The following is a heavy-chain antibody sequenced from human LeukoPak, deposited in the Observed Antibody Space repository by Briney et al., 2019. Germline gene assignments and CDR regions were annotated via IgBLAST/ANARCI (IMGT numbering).Heavy chain of an antibody. CDR3: ASYLMVRGYYYYYMDV. CDR2: IYTSGST. V-gene: IGHV4-38-2*02. Sequence: SETLSLTCTVSGYSISSGYYWCLIRQPPGKGLEWIWRIYTSGSTNYNPSLKSRVTISIDTSKNQFYLKLSSVTAADTAVYYCASYLMVRGYYYYYMDVWGKGTTVTISS. J-gene: IGHJ6*03. D-gene: IGHD3-10*01. CDR1: GYSISSGYY.